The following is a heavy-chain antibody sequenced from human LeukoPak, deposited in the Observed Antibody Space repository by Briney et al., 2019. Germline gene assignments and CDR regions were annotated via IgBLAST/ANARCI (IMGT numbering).Heavy chain of an antibody. CDR3: AKDPMKYCSGSLTPLDY. CDR2: ISYDGSNK. Sequence: GRSLRLSCAATGFTLNHYAMHWVRQAPGKGLEWVAVISYDGSNKYYADSVKGRFTISRDNSKTTLYLQMNSLRPEDTAVYYCAKDPMKYCSGSLTPLDYWGQGTLVTVSS. D-gene: IGHD6-19*01. V-gene: IGHV3-30*18. J-gene: IGHJ4*02. CDR1: GFTLNHYA.